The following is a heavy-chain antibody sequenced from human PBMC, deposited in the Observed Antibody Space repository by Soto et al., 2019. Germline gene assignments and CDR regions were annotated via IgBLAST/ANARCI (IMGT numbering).Heavy chain of an antibody. V-gene: IGHV3-23*01. CDR1: GFTFSSYA. CDR2: ISGSGSST. D-gene: IGHD1-26*01. J-gene: IGHJ4*02. CDR3: AKSPVGATDFDY. Sequence: PGGSLSLSCAASGFTFSSYAMSWVRQAPGKGLEWVSAISGSGSSTYYADSVKGRFTISRDNSKNTLYLQMNSLRAEDTAVYYCAKSPVGATDFDYWGQGTLVTVSS.